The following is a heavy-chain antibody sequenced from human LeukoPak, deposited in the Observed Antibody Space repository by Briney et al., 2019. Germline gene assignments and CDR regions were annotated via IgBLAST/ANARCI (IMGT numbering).Heavy chain of an antibody. Sequence: ASVKVSCKASGYTFTSYGISWVRQAPGQGLEWMGWISAYNGNTNYEQKPQGRVTMTTDTSTSTAYMELRSLRSDDTAVYYCARVSFYSGWYYSLDYWGQGTLVTVSS. V-gene: IGHV1-18*01. CDR2: ISAYNGNT. CDR1: GYTFTSYG. CDR3: ARVSFYSGWYYSLDY. J-gene: IGHJ4*02. D-gene: IGHD6-19*01.